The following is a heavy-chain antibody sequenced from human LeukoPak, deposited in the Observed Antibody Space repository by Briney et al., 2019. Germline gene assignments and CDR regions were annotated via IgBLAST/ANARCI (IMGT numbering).Heavy chain of an antibody. V-gene: IGHV3-21*01. CDR1: GFTFSSYS. CDR2: ISSSSSYI. Sequence: GGSLRLSCAASGFTFSSYSMNWVRQAPGKGLEWVSSISSSSSYIYYADSVKGRFTISRDNAKNSLYLQMNSLRAEDTAVYYCARDKRGGYSGYDYSSGMDVWGQGTTVTVSS. CDR3: ARDKRGGYSGYDYSSGMDV. J-gene: IGHJ6*02. D-gene: IGHD5-12*01.